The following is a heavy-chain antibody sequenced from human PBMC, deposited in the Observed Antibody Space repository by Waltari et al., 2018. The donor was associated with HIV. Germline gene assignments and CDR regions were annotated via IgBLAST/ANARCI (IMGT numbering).Heavy chain of an antibody. J-gene: IGHJ4*02. Sequence: EVQLVESGGGLVQPGGSLRLSCAASGFTFSRYWMHWVRQAPGKGLVWVSRGNSDGSSSSYADSVKGRFTISRDNAKNTLYVQMNSLSAEDTAVYYCASPGASGYDFDHWGQGTLVTVSS. CDR1: GFTFSRYW. D-gene: IGHD5-12*01. V-gene: IGHV3-74*01. CDR2: GNSDGSSS. CDR3: ASPGASGYDFDH.